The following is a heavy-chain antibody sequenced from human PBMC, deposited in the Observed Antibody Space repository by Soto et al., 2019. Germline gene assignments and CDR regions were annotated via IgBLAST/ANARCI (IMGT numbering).Heavy chain of an antibody. CDR3: ARGTTVTSTPTYYYMDV. CDR2: ISPYNGDT. J-gene: IGHJ6*03. V-gene: IGHV1-18*01. D-gene: IGHD4-4*01. CDR1: GYTFSSNP. Sequence: QVALVQSGAEVKKPGASVKVSCKASGYTFSSNPVIWVRQAPGQGLELMGWISPYNGDTNYAQNLQGRVTMTTDTSTTTAYMELRSLRSDDTAVYYCARGTTVTSTPTYYYMDVWGKGTTVTVSS.